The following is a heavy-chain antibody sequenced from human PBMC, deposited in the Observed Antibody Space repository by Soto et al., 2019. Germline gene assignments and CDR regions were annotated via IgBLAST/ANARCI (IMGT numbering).Heavy chain of an antibody. CDR1: GFTFSSYS. V-gene: IGHV3-21*01. CDR2: ISSSSRYI. D-gene: IGHD3-3*01. Sequence: EVQLVESGGGLVKPGGSLRLSCAASGFTFSSYSMNCVRQAPGKGREWGSSISSSSRYIYYADSVKGRFTISRDNSKNSLYLQMNSLSAEDTDVYYCAIHTRKFPEAVDYWGQGTLVTVSS. J-gene: IGHJ4*02. CDR3: AIHTRKFPEAVDY.